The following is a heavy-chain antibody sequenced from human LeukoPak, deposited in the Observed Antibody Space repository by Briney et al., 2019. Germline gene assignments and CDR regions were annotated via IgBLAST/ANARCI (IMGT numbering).Heavy chain of an antibody. J-gene: IGHJ4*02. Sequence: SQTLSPTCAISGDIVSSNNAAWNWIRQSPSRGLEWLGRTYYRSKWYNDYALSVKSRIIINSDTSKNQFSLQLNSVTPEDTAMYISARTGASRVVWDYWGQGTLVTVSS. V-gene: IGHV6-1*01. CDR1: GDIVSSNNAA. CDR2: TYYRSKWYN. CDR3: ARTGASRVVWDY. D-gene: IGHD3-16*01.